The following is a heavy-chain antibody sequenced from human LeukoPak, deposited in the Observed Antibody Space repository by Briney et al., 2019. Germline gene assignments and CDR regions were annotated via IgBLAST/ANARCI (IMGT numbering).Heavy chain of an antibody. CDR2: IYYSGST. CDR3: AKTGSKHIVVVTEPESNWFDP. D-gene: IGHD2-21*02. Sequence: PSETLSLTCTVSGGSISGGDYYWSWIRQPPGKGLEWIGYIYYSGSTNYNPSLKSRVTISVDTSKNQFSLKLSSVTAADTAVYYCAKTGSKHIVVVTEPESNWFDPWGQGTLVTVSS. J-gene: IGHJ5*02. CDR1: GGSISGGDYY. V-gene: IGHV4-30-4*01.